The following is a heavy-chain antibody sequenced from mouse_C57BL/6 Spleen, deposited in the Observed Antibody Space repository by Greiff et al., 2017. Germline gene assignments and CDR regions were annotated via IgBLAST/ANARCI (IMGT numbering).Heavy chain of an antibody. Sequence: EVQLQQSGPGLVKPSQSLSLTCSVTGYSITSGCSWNWLRPFPGNKLEWMGYIRYDGRTHYTPSLKNRISLTRYTSKNQFFLTLNSVTTEDTATDDCARDRGYYYAMDDWGKGTSVTVSS. CDR3: ARDRGYYYAMDD. V-gene: IGHV3-6*01. CDR1: GYSITSGCS. J-gene: IGHJ4*01. CDR2: IRYDGRT.